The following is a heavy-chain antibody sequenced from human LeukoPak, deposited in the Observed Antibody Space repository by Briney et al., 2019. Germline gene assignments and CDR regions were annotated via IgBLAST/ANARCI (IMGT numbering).Heavy chain of an antibody. J-gene: IGHJ4*02. CDR2: IYHSGST. V-gene: IGHV4-4*02. D-gene: IGHD6-19*01. Sequence: SGTLSLTCAVSGGSISSSHWWSWVRQPPGKGLEWIGEIYHSGSTNYSPSLKSRVTLSVDKSKNQFSLKLSSVTAADTAVYYCARGTGCSSGCPDYWGQGTLVTVSS. CDR1: GGSISSSHW. CDR3: ARGTGCSSGCPDY.